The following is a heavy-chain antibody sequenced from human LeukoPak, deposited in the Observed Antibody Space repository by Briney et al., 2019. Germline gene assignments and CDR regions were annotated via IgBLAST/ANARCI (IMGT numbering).Heavy chain of an antibody. CDR1: GGSISSGGYS. D-gene: IGHD6-19*01. J-gene: IGHJ5*02. Sequence: NSSETLSLTCAVSGGSISSGGYSWSWIRQPPGKGLEWIGYIYHSGSTYYNPSLKSRVTISVDRSKNQFSLKLSSVTAADTAVYYCARMAEAVYNWFDPWGQGTLVTVSS. V-gene: IGHV4-30-2*01. CDR3: ARMAEAVYNWFDP. CDR2: IYHSGST.